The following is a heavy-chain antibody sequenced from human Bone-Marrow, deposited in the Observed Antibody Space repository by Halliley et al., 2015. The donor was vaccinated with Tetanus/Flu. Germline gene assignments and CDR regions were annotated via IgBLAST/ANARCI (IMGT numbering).Heavy chain of an antibody. J-gene: IGHJ4*02. D-gene: IGHD2-15*01. Sequence: MGGLFPGDLDTKYSPSFQGQVTVSADKSFTPAYLQWSSLRASDTAVYYCATFEFSSSDFDYWGQGTPVTVSS. CDR2: LFPGDLDT. V-gene: IGHV5-51*01. CDR3: ATFEFSSSDFDY.